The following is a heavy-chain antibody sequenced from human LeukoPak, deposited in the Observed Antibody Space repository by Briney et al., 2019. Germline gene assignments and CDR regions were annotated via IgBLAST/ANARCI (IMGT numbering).Heavy chain of an antibody. D-gene: IGHD3-10*01. CDR1: GFTIRSYW. CDR2: INSGSSNI. V-gene: IGHV3-74*01. CDR3: AREITCSGAPECACTDV. Sequence: PGGSLRLSCAASGFTIRSYWMHWVRQAPGKGLLWVSPINSGSSNISYVDSVKGRFTISRDNAKNTLYLQMNSLRVEDTAVYYCAREITCSGAPECACTDVWGKGTTVTVSS. J-gene: IGHJ6*04.